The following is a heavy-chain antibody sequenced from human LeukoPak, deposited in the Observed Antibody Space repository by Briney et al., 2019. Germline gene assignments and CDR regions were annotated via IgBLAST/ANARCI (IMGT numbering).Heavy chain of an antibody. CDR2: IYYSGST. CDR3: ARVCGVRGVFDY. CDR1: GGSISSYY. D-gene: IGHD3-10*02. Sequence: PETLSLTCTVSGGSISSYYWSWIRQPPGKGLEWIGYIYYSGSTNFNPSLKSRVTISVDTSKNQFSLKLSSVTAADTALYYCARVCGVRGVFDYWGQGTLVTVSS. V-gene: IGHV4-59*01. J-gene: IGHJ4*02.